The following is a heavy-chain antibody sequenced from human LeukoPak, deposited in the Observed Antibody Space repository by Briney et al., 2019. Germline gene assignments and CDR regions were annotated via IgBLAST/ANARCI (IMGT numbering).Heavy chain of an antibody. CDR2: IRTKANSYAT. CDR1: GFTFSGSS. J-gene: IGHJ5*02. D-gene: IGHD6-13*01. V-gene: IGHV3-73*01. Sequence: GGSLRLSCAASGFTFSGSSIHWVRQASGKGLEWVGLIRTKANSYATAYAASVAGRFTISRDDSKDTSYLQMNSLKTEDTALYFCTTSYSGNSWYDWFGPWGQGTLVTVSS. CDR3: TTSYSGNSWYDWFGP.